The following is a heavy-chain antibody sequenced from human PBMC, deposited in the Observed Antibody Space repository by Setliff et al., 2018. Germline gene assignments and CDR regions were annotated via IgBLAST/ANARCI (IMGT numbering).Heavy chain of an antibody. CDR3: SRLVRFCTTSTCQGASASEH. J-gene: IGHJ4*02. D-gene: IGHD2-8*01. CDR1: GYTFSDYG. CDR2: ISAYTGNT. Sequence: ASVKVSCKASGYTFSDYGITWVRQAPGQGLEWMGWISAYTGNTKFAQKFQGRVTMTTDTSTSTAYLELRSLTSDDTAVYYCSRLVRFCTTSTCQGASASEHWGQGTLVTVSS. V-gene: IGHV1-18*01.